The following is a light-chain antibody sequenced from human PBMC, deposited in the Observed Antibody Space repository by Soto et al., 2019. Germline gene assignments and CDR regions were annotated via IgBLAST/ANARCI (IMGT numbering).Light chain of an antibody. CDR3: QPLNSFPFI. Sequence: DIQLTQSPSFLSASVGDRVTITCRASQAIDPYLAWYQKKPGKAPKLLLYPASLLQSGVLASFSGGGSGTEFTRTMNSLQPDDFANYYCQPLNSFPFICGQGTRLEIK. CDR2: PAS. J-gene: IGKJ5*01. CDR1: QAIDPY. V-gene: IGKV1-9*01.